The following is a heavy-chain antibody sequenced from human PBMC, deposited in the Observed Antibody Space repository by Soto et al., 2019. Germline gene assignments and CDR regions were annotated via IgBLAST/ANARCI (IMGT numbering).Heavy chain of an antibody. Sequence: KPSETLSLTCTVSGGSMSSNYWAWIRQSPGKGLEWIGYIYYTGSTKYNPSLKSRVTISLDTSKNQFSLRLTSVTSADTAVYYCGRGGSYGDFFDYWGKGAQVTVSS. D-gene: IGHD4-17*01. CDR2: IYYTGST. CDR1: GGSMSSNY. V-gene: IGHV4-59*01. CDR3: GRGGSYGDFFDY. J-gene: IGHJ4*02.